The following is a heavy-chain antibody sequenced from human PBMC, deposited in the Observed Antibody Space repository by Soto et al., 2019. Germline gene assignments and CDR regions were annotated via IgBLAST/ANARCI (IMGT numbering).Heavy chain of an antibody. Sequence: QVQLVQSGAEVKQPGSSVKVSCKASGGTFSSYAINWVRQAPGQGLEWMGGIIPIFGTANYAQKFQGRVTITADEXTXXAYMELSSLRSEDTAVYYCARGSGGSSYYYYGMDVWGQGTTVTVSS. CDR1: GGTFSSYA. V-gene: IGHV1-69*12. CDR2: IIPIFGTA. D-gene: IGHD2-15*01. CDR3: ARGSGGSSYYYYGMDV. J-gene: IGHJ6*02.